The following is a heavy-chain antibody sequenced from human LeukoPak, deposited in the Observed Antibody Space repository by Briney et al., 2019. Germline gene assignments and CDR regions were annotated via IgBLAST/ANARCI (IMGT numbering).Heavy chain of an antibody. J-gene: IGHJ6*03. CDR1: GFTFSDYN. CDR2: ISRSGSTK. V-gene: IGHV3-11*01. Sequence: GGSLRLSCAASGFTFSDYNMRWIRQAPGKGLEWVSSISRSGSTKYYADSVKGRFTISRDNAKNSLFLQMNSLRAEDMAVYYCARVLRYCSGGNCYSGGLGYMDVWGKGTTVTISS. D-gene: IGHD2-15*01. CDR3: ARVLRYCSGGNCYSGGLGYMDV.